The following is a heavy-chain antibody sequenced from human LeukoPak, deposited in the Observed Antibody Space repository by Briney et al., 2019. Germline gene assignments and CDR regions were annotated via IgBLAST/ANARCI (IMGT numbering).Heavy chain of an antibody. CDR3: ARDYYDSSGYWPLQH. Sequence: PSETLSLTCTVSGGSISSYYWNWIRQPPGKGLEWIGYIYYSGSTNYNPSLKGRVTISVDTSKNQFSLKLSSVTAADTAVYYCARDYYDSSGYWPLQHWGQGTLVTVSS. J-gene: IGHJ1*01. CDR1: GGSISSYY. D-gene: IGHD3-22*01. CDR2: IYYSGST. V-gene: IGHV4-59*01.